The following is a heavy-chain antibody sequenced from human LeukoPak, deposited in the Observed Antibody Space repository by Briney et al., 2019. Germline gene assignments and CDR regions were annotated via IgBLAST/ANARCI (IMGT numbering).Heavy chain of an antibody. CDR1: GFTFSSYA. J-gene: IGHJ4*02. V-gene: IGHV3-23*01. Sequence: GGPLRLPCAASGFTFSSYALRWVGPPPGRGLAWISAISVGGGSTYYADSVKARFTISRDNAKNLLYLQMNSLRAEDTAVYYCARDSIGGGDSGSYSDWGQGTLVTVSS. D-gene: IGHD1-26*01. CDR3: ARDSIGGGDSGSYSD. CDR2: ISVGGGST.